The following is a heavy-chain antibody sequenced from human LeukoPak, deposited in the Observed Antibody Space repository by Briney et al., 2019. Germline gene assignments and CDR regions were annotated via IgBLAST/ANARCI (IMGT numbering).Heavy chain of an antibody. CDR2: INHSGST. J-gene: IGHJ5*02. V-gene: IGHV4-34*01. CDR1: GGSFSGYY. Sequence: SETLSLTCAAYGGSFSGYYWSWIRQPPGKGLEWIGEINHSGSTNYNPSLKSRVTISVDTSKNQFSLKLSSVTAADTAVYYCASCYYDSSGYSHSHWFDPWGQGTLVTVSS. CDR3: ASCYYDSSGYSHSHWFDP. D-gene: IGHD3-22*01.